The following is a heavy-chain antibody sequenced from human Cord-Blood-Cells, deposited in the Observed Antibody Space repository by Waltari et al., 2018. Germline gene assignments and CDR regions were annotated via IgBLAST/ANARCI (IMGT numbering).Heavy chain of an antibody. CDR2: INPNSGGT. CDR1: GYTFTGYY. J-gene: IGHJ4*02. V-gene: IGHV1-2*02. CDR3: ARVIGYYDILTGYYSTYYFDY. D-gene: IGHD3-9*01. Sequence: QVQLVQSGAEVKKPGASVKVSCKASGYTFTGYYMHWVRQAPGQGLEWMGWINPNSGGTNNAQKFQGRVTMTRDTSISTAYMELSRLRSDDTAVYYCARVIGYYDILTGYYSTYYFDYWGQGTLVTVSS.